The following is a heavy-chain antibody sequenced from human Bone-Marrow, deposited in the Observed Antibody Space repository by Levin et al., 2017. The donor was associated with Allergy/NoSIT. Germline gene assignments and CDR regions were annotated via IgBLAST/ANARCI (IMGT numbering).Heavy chain of an antibody. CDR2: IWYDGSNK. V-gene: IGHV3-33*01. J-gene: IGHJ6*02. D-gene: IGHD3-10*01. Sequence: GGSLRLSCAASGFTFSSYGMHWVRQAPGKGLEWVAVIWYDGSNKYYADSVKGRFTISRDNSKNTLYLQMNSLRAEDTAVYYCARDQRVLLWFGELSIYGMDVWGQGTTVTVSS. CDR1: GFTFSSYG. CDR3: ARDQRVLLWFGELSIYGMDV.